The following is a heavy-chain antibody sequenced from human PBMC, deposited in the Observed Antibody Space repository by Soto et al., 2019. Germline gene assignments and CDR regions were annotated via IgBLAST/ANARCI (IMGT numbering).Heavy chain of an antibody. J-gene: IGHJ4*02. CDR1: GGSISSSSYY. Sequence: PSETLSLTCTVSGGSISSSSYYWGWIRQPPGKGLEWIGSIYYSGSTYYNPSLKSRVTISVDTSKNQFSLKLSSVTAADTAVYYCARHIDDSSGHYYLFDYWGQGTLVTVSS. CDR3: ARHIDDSSGHYYLFDY. V-gene: IGHV4-39*01. D-gene: IGHD3-22*01. CDR2: IYYSGST.